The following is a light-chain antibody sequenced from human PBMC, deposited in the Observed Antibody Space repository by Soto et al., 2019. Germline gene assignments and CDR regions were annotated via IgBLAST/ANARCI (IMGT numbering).Light chain of an antibody. Sequence: EVVMTQSPATLSVSPGERATLSCRASQTVSRNLAWYQQRPGQAPRLLIYDISNRAAGVPARFSGSGSETEFTLTIRSLQSEDFAVYFCQQYNKWPSFGQGTRLEI. CDR1: QTVSRN. CDR3: QQYNKWPS. V-gene: IGKV3-15*01. J-gene: IGKJ5*01. CDR2: DIS.